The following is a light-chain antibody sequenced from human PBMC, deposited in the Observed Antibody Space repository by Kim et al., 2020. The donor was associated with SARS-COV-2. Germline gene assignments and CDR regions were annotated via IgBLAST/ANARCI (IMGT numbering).Light chain of an antibody. Sequence: GQTVRITCQGDSLRPYYASWYHQRPGKAPVLVIYAENNRPSGIPARFSGSRSGNTATLTITGAQADDEADYYCNSRDSSGTQLAVFGTGTKVTVL. CDR2: AEN. CDR3: NSRDSSGTQLAV. V-gene: IGLV3-19*01. CDR1: SLRPYY. J-gene: IGLJ1*01.